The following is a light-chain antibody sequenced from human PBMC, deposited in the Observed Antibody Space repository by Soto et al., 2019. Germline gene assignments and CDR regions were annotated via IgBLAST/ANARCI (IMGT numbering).Light chain of an antibody. J-gene: IGKJ3*01. V-gene: IGKV1-27*01. Sequence: EIQMTQSPSSLSASVGDRVTITCRASQGISNYLAWYQQKPGKVPTLLIYAASTLHSGVTSRFIGSGSGTEFTLTIYSLQPEDVATYYCQKSSSAPFTFGPGTRVDIK. CDR2: AAS. CDR1: QGISNY. CDR3: QKSSSAPFT.